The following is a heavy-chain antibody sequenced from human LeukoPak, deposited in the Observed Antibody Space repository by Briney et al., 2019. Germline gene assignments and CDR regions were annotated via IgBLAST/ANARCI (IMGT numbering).Heavy chain of an antibody. Sequence: PSETLSLTCTVSGGSISSYYWSWIRQPPGKGLEWIGYIYYSGSTNYNPSLKSRVTISVDTSKNQFSLKLSSVTAADTAVYYCASLSIAVAGTSDYYYYYGMDVWGQGTTVTVSS. V-gene: IGHV4-59*12. D-gene: IGHD6-19*01. CDR3: ASLSIAVAGTSDYYYYYGMDV. CDR2: IYYSGST. J-gene: IGHJ6*02. CDR1: GGSISSYY.